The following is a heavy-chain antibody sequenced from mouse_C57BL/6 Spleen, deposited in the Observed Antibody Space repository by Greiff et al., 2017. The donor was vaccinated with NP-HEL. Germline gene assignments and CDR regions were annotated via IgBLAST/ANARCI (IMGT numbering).Heavy chain of an antibody. CDR3: ARGGLWYGSPDY. Sequence: EVQLQQSGPELVKPGASVKMSCKASGYTFTDYNMHWVKQSHGKSLEWIGYINPNNGGTSYNQKFKGKATFTVNKSSSTAYMELRSLTSEDSAVYYCARGGLWYGSPDYWGQGTTLTVSS. D-gene: IGHD2-1*01. J-gene: IGHJ2*01. CDR2: INPNNGGT. CDR1: GYTFTDYN. V-gene: IGHV1-22*01.